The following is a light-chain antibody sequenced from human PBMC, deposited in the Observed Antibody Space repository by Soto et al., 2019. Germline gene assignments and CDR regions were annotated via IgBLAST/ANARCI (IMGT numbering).Light chain of an antibody. CDR3: QQYNNWPLT. V-gene: IGKV3D-15*01. CDR1: QSVDSD. CDR2: DAS. Sequence: EIVMTQSPATLSVSPGDRATLSCRASQSVDSDLAWYQQKPGQPPRLLIYDASTRATGIPARFSGSQSGTEFTLTISSLLSEDFAVYSCQQYNNWPLTFGGGTKVEIK. J-gene: IGKJ4*01.